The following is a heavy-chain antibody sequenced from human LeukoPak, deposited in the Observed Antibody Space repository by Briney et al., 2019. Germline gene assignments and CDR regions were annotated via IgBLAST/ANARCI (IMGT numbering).Heavy chain of an antibody. J-gene: IGHJ5*02. Sequence: GGSLRLSCAASGFNFSSYAMSWVRQAPGKGLEWVSAISGSGGSTYYADSVKGRFTISRDNSKNTLYLQMNSLRAEDTAVYYCAKAVPTIAARLCWFDPWGQGTLVTVSS. CDR2: ISGSGGST. CDR1: GFNFSSYA. D-gene: IGHD6-6*01. CDR3: AKAVPTIAARLCWFDP. V-gene: IGHV3-23*01.